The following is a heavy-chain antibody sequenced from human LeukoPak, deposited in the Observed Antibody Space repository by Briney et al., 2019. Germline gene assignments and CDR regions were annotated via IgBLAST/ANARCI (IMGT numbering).Heavy chain of an antibody. V-gene: IGHV3-23*01. CDR1: GFTFSTYA. D-gene: IGHD1-26*01. J-gene: IGHJ4*02. CDR2: ISGSGGST. Sequence: GGSLRLSCAASGFTFSTYAMSWVRQAPGKGLEWVSGISGSGGSTHYADSVKGRFTISRDNSKNTLYLQMNSLRAEDTAVYYCAISGGYWAWAHWGQGTLVTDSS. CDR3: AISGGYWAWAH.